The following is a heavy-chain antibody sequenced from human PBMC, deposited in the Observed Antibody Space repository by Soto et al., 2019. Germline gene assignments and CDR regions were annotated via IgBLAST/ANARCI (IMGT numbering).Heavy chain of an antibody. CDR2: TYYSGST. D-gene: IGHD2-2*01. Sequence: QLQLQESGPGLVKPSETLSLTCTVSGGSISSSSYYWGWIRQPPGKGLECIGSTYYSGSTYYNPSLKSRVTISVDTSKNQFSLKLSSVTDADTAVYYCARHYIVVVPAAIGPGAFDIWGQGTMVIVSS. J-gene: IGHJ3*02. V-gene: IGHV4-39*01. CDR1: GGSISSSSYY. CDR3: ARHYIVVVPAAIGPGAFDI.